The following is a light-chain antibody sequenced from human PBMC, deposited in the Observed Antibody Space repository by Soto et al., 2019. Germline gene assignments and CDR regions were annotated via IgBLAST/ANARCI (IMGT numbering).Light chain of an antibody. J-gene: IGLJ2*01. CDR3: TSYTTTNTLA. V-gene: IGLV2-14*01. Sequence: QSALTQPASVSGSPGQSITISCTGTRSDIGAYNYVSWFQQNPGKAPKCMIYDVYSRPSGVSHRFSGSKSANTAPLTISGLQAEDEAVYYCTSYTTTNTLALGGGTKLTVL. CDR2: DVY. CDR1: RSDIGAYNY.